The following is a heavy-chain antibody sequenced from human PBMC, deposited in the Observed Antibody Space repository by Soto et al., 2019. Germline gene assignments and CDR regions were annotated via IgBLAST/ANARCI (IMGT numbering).Heavy chain of an antibody. D-gene: IGHD1-26*01. J-gene: IGHJ6*02. Sequence: QVQLVQSGAEVKKPGASVKVSCKASGYTFISYDINWVRQATGPGLEWMGWMNPNSGNTGYAQKVQGRVTMTRDTSKRTAYMELSSLTSEDTAVYYCARQWELSGYYDGMDVWGQGTTVTVSS. CDR2: MNPNSGNT. CDR1: GYTFISYD. V-gene: IGHV1-8*01. CDR3: ARQWELSGYYDGMDV.